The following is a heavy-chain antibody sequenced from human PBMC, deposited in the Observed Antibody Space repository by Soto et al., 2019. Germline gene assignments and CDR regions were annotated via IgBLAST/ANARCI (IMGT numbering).Heavy chain of an antibody. CDR3: ARGKTYYDSSGPGHFDY. V-gene: IGHV4-61*01. J-gene: IGHJ4*02. D-gene: IGHD3-22*01. Sequence: PSETLSVTCPVSGGSVSSGSYSWRWIGQPPGKGLERSGYIYYSGSTNYNPSLKSRVTISVDTAKNQFSLKLSSVTAADTAVYYCARGKTYYDSSGPGHFDYWGQGTLVTVS. CDR2: IYYSGST. CDR1: GGSVSSGSYS.